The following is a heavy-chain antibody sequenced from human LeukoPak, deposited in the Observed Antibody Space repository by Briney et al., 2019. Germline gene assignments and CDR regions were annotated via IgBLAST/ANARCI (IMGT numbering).Heavy chain of an antibody. D-gene: IGHD3-22*01. CDR1: GFTFSSYS. V-gene: IGHV3-21*01. Sequence: GGSLRLSCAASGFTFSSYSMNWVRQAPGKGLEWVSSISSSSSYIYYADSVKGRFTISRDNAKNSLYLQMNSLRAEDTAVYYCARDRPYYDSSGYYLNWFDPWGQGTLVTVSS. CDR3: ARDRPYYDSSGYYLNWFDP. CDR2: ISSSSSYI. J-gene: IGHJ5*02.